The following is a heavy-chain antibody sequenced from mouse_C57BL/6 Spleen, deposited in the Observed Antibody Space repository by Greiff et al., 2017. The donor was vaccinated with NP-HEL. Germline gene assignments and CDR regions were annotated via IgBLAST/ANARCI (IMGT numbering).Heavy chain of an antibody. CDR3: ARPRMDYGGFDY. J-gene: IGHJ2*01. Sequence: EVKLVESGGGLVKPGGSLKLSCAASGFTFSDYGMHWVRQAPEKGLEWVAYISSGSSTIYYADTVKGRFTISRDNAKNTLFLQMTSLRSEDTAMYYCARPRMDYGGFDYWGQGTTLTVSS. CDR1: GFTFSDYG. V-gene: IGHV5-17*01. D-gene: IGHD1-1*01. CDR2: ISSGSSTI.